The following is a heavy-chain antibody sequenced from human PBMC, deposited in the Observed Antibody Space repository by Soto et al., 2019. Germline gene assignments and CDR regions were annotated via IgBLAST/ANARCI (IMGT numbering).Heavy chain of an antibody. CDR1: GFSFSDYS. Sequence: PGGSLRLSCAASGFSFSDYSMXWVRQAPGKGLEWISYIRSGSGNTIYYADSVRGRFTISRDNARNSLCLQMNSLRDEDTAVYFCARINNYAMDVWGPGTTVTVSS. CDR3: ARINNYAMDV. J-gene: IGHJ6*02. V-gene: IGHV3-48*02. CDR2: IRSGSGNTI.